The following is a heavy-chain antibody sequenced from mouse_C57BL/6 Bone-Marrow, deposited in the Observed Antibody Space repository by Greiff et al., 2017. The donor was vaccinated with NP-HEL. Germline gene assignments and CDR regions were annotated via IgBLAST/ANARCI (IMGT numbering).Heavy chain of an antibody. CDR2: IYPRSGNT. J-gene: IGHJ3*01. Sequence: VQRVESGAELARPGASVKLSCKASGYTFTSYGISWVKQRPGQGLEWIGEIYPRSGNTYYNEKFKGKATLTADKSSSTAYMELRSLTSEDSAVYFCARGTSWFAYWGQGTLVTVSA. CDR1: GYTFTSYG. CDR3: ARGTSWFAY. V-gene: IGHV1-81*01.